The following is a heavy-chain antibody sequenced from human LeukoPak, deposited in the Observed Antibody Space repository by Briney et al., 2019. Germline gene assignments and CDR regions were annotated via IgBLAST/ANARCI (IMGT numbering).Heavy chain of an antibody. D-gene: IGHD2-21*01. CDR2: INHSGST. J-gene: IGHJ5*02. CDR3: AREPATVVNNWFDP. CDR1: GGSFSGYY. V-gene: IGHV4-34*01. Sequence: SETLSLTCGVYGGSFSGYYWTWIRQSPGMGLEWIGEINHSGSTNYNPSLKSRVTISVDTSKNQFSLKLSSVTAADTAVYYCAREPATVVNNWFDPWGQGTLVTVSS.